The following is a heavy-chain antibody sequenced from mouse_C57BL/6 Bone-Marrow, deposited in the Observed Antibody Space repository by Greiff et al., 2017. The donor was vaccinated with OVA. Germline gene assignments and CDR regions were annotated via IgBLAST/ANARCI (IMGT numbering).Heavy chain of an antibody. Sequence: QVQLQQPGAELVRPGSSVKLSCKASGYTFTSYWMDWVKQRPGQGLEWIGNIYPSDSETHYNQKFKDKATLTVDKSSSTAYMQLSSLTSEDSAVYYCARERGIYYDYDGRLDYWGQGTTLTVSS. CDR2: IYPSDSET. CDR3: ARERGIYYDYDGRLDY. CDR1: GYTFTSYW. V-gene: IGHV1-61*01. J-gene: IGHJ2*01. D-gene: IGHD2-4*01.